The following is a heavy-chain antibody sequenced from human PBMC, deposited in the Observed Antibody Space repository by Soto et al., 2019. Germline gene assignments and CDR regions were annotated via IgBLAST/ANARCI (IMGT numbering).Heavy chain of an antibody. CDR1: GFIFSAYG. V-gene: IGHV3-33*01. D-gene: IGHD2-21*01. Sequence: QVNLVESGGGAVQAGRSLRVSCATSGFIFSAYGMHWVRQAPGKGLEWVAFINYDGSSKFYGDSVKGRFTVSRDNSKNTLFLQPNSLRGEDTATYYCARCKQKVIHCAMDVWGQGATVTVTS. CDR2: INYDGSSK. J-gene: IGHJ6*02. CDR3: ARCKQKVIHCAMDV.